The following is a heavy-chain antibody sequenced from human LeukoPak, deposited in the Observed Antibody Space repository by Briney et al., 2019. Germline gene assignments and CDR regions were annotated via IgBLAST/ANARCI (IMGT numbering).Heavy chain of an antibody. J-gene: IGHJ4*02. CDR3: ARGGDGYSRYFDY. V-gene: IGHV3-48*04. Sequence: GGSLRLSCAASGFTFSSYSMNWVRQAPGKGLEWVSYISSSSTIYYADSVKGRFTISRDNAKNSLYLQMNSLRAEDTAVYYCARGGDGYSRYFDYWGQGTLVTVSS. CDR2: ISSSSTI. CDR1: GFTFSSYS. D-gene: IGHD5-24*01.